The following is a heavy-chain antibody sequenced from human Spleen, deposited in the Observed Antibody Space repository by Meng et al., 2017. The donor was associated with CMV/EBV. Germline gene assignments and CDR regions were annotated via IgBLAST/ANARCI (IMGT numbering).Heavy chain of an antibody. CDR3: ARGQLVSMIVVVISHFFDY. V-gene: IGHV4-34*01. Sequence: GSLRLSCAASGFTFSSYAMSWVRQAPGKGLEWIGEISHIGMTSYNPAIKSRATISVDTSKNQFSLKLNSVTAADTAVYYCARGQLVSMIVVVISHFFDYWSQGTLVTVSS. J-gene: IGHJ4*02. CDR1: GFTFSSYA. D-gene: IGHD3-22*01. CDR2: ISHIGMT.